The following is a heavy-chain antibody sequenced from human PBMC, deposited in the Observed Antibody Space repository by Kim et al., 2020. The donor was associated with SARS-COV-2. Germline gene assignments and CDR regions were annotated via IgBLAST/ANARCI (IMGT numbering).Heavy chain of an antibody. D-gene: IGHD6-13*01. CDR3: ARVHTSSWEIGY. CDR1: GYSITSGYY. Sequence: SETLSLTCSVSGYSITSGYYWAWIRQPPGKGLQWIGNLFHSGSTYYTPSLKSRVTTSLDTSRNQFSLNLTSVTVADTAVYYCARVHTSSWEIGYWGQGTL. J-gene: IGHJ4*02. V-gene: IGHV4-38-2*02. CDR2: LFHSGST.